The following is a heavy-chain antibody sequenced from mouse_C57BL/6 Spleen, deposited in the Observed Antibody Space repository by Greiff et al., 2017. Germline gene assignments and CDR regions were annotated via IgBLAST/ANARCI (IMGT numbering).Heavy chain of an antibody. CDR1: GYTFTSYW. D-gene: IGHD1-1*01. CDR2: INPSNGGT. Sequence: QVQLQQPGTELVKPGASVKLSCKASGYTFTSYWMHWVKQRPGQGLEWIGNINPSNGGTTYNEKFKSKATLTVDNTSSTAYMQLSSLTSEDSAVNYCARGYYGSSYLYYFDYWGQGTTLTVSS. CDR3: ARGYYGSSYLYYFDY. J-gene: IGHJ2*01. V-gene: IGHV1-53*01.